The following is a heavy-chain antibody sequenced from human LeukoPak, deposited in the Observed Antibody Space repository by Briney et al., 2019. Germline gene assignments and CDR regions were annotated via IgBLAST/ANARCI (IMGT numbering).Heavy chain of an antibody. Sequence: SETLSLTCTVSGGSISSSSYYWGWIRQPPGKGLEWIGSIYYSGNTYYNPSLKSRVTISVDTSKNQFSLKLSSVTAADTAVYYCARGSGYTYGYPFDSWGQGTLVTVSS. CDR2: IYYSGNT. CDR3: ARGSGYTYGYPFDS. CDR1: GGSISSSSYY. J-gene: IGHJ4*02. D-gene: IGHD5-18*01. V-gene: IGHV4-39*07.